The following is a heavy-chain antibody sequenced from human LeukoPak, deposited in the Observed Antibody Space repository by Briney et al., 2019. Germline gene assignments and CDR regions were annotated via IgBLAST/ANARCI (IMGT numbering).Heavy chain of an antibody. Sequence: SETLSLTCTVSGGSISSYYWSWIRQPAGKELEWIGRIYTTGSTNYSPSLKSRVTMSVDTSKNQFSLKLSSLTAADTAVYYCARANYYDSGGYYPSWFDPWGQGTLVTVSS. CDR3: ARANYYDSGGYYPSWFDP. V-gene: IGHV4-4*07. J-gene: IGHJ5*02. CDR1: GGSISSYY. CDR2: IYTTGST. D-gene: IGHD3-22*01.